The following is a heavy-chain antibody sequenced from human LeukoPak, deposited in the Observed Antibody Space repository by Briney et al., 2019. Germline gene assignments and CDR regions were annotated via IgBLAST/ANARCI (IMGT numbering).Heavy chain of an antibody. D-gene: IGHD6-13*01. CDR3: AGSAAGSFGWFDP. V-gene: IGHV3-30-3*01. CDR1: GFTFSSYA. J-gene: IGHJ5*02. CDR2: ISYDGTNK. Sequence: GGSLRLSCAASGFTFSSYAMSWVRQAPGKGLEWVALISYDGTNKYYADSVKGRFTISRDNSKNTLYLQMNSLRAEDTAVYYCAGSAAGSFGWFDPWGQGTLVTVSS.